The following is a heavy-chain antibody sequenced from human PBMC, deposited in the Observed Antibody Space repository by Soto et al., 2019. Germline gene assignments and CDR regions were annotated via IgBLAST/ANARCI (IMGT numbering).Heavy chain of an antibody. CDR3: ARINSDCVRTSCHLDY. CDR1: GYTFTNFD. CDR2: TNPKRGDA. V-gene: IGHV1-8*01. J-gene: IGHJ4*02. Sequence: QVQLVQSGAEVKKPGASVKVSCKASGYTFTNFDINWVRQAPGQGLEWMGWTNPKRGDAGYAQKFLGRVTMTRDTSKSTAYMEVSRLRSEDTAMYYCARINSDCVRTSCHLDYWGQGTLVTVSS. D-gene: IGHD2-2*01.